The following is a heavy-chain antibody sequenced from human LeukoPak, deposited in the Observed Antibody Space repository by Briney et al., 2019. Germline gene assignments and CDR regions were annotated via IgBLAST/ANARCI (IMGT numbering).Heavy chain of an antibody. V-gene: IGHV4-59*12. D-gene: IGHD6-13*01. CDR1: GGSISSYY. CDR3: AREMAGSSWYWDAFDI. CDR2: IYYSGST. Sequence: SETLSLTCTVSGGSISSYYWSWIRQPPGKGLEWIGYIYYSGSTYYNPSLKSRVTISVDTSKNQFSLKLSSVTAADTAVYYCAREMAGSSWYWDAFDIWGQGTMVTVSS. J-gene: IGHJ3*02.